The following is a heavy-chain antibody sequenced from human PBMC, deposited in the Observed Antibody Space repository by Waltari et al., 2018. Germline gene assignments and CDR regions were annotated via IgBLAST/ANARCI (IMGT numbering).Heavy chain of an antibody. D-gene: IGHD3-3*01. V-gene: IGHV3-21*04. CDR2: ISSSSSYI. J-gene: IGHJ4*02. CDR1: GFTFSSYS. CDR3: LRGGFGVVTDY. Sequence: EVQLVESGGGLVKPGGSLRLSCAASGFTFSSYSMNWVRQAPGKGLEWVSSISSSSSYIYYADSVKGRFTISRDNSQNTLYLQMNSLTVEDTAVYYCLRGGFGVVTDYWGQGILVTVSS.